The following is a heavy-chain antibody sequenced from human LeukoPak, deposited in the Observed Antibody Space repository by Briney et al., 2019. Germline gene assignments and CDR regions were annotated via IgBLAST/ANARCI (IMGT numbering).Heavy chain of an antibody. Sequence: GSSVKVSCKASGGTFSSYAISWVRQAPGHGLEWMGRIIPIFGTANYAQKFQGRVTITTDESTSTTYMELSSLRSEDTAVYYCARPRGYYYDSSGYSEYFQHWGQGTLVTVSS. J-gene: IGHJ1*01. D-gene: IGHD3-22*01. CDR1: GGTFSSYA. CDR2: IIPIFGTA. CDR3: ARPRGYYYDSSGYSEYFQH. V-gene: IGHV1-69*05.